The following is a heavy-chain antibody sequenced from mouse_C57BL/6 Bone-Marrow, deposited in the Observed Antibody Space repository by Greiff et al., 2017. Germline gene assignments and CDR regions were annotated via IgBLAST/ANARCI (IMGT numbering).Heavy chain of an antibody. CDR2: INPRSGNT. V-gene: IGHV1-81*01. CDR3: SRRSTTVTY. Sequence: VQLQQSGAELARPGASVKLSCKASGYTFTSYGISWVKQRTGQGLEWIGEINPRSGNTYYTEKVKGKATLTADKPSSTAYMWLRSLISEDSAVYYSSRRSTTVTYWGQGTTLTVSS. D-gene: IGHD2-13*01. J-gene: IGHJ2*01. CDR1: GYTFTSYG.